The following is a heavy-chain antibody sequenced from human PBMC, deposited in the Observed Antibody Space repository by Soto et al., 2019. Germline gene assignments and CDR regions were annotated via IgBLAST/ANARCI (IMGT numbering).Heavy chain of an antibody. Sequence: SETLSLTCTVSGGSISSYYWSWIRQPSGKGLEWIGYIYYSGSTNYNPSLKSRVTISVDTSKNQFSLKLSSVTAADTAVYYCARETCSSTSCLDAFDIWGQGTMVTVSS. V-gene: IGHV4-59*01. D-gene: IGHD2-2*01. CDR1: GGSISSYY. CDR3: ARETCSSTSCLDAFDI. CDR2: IYYSGST. J-gene: IGHJ3*02.